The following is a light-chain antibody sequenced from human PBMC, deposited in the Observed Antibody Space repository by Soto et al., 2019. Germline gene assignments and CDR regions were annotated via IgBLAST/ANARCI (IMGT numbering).Light chain of an antibody. Sequence: EIVLTQSPGTLSLSPGESATLSCSANQVVSSSYLAWYQQKPGQAPRLLIYHASDRATGVPDRFSGSGSGTDFALAITRLEPEDFALFYCQQYGTFPFSFGKGTKLEIK. V-gene: IGKV3-20*01. J-gene: IGKJ2*01. CDR2: HAS. CDR1: QVVSSSY. CDR3: QQYGTFPFS.